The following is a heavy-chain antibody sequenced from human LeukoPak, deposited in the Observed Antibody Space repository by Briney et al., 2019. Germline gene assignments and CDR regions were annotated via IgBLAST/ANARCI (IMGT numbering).Heavy chain of an antibody. CDR1: GFTFSSYG. CDR2: ISYDGSNK. J-gene: IGHJ4*02. D-gene: IGHD6-19*01. CDR3: AKAFTGYSSGWYSN. Sequence: GGSLRLSCAASGFTFSSYGMHWVRQAPGKGLEWVAVISYDGSNKYYADSVKGRFTISRDNSKNTLYLQMNSLRAEDTAVYYCAKAFTGYSSGWYSNWGQGTLVTVSS. V-gene: IGHV3-30*18.